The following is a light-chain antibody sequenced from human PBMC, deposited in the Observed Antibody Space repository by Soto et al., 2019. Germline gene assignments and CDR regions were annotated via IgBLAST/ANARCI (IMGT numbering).Light chain of an antibody. CDR3: QTWGTGFRV. V-gene: IGLV4-69*01. CDR1: SGHSSYS. CDR2: LDSDGSH. Sequence: QAVLTQSPSASVSLGASVRLTCTLSSGHSSYSIAWHQQQPEKGPRYLMKLDSDGSHSKGDGIPDRFSGSSSGTERYLTISSLQSEDEADYYCQTWGTGFRVFGGGTKVTVL. J-gene: IGLJ3*02.